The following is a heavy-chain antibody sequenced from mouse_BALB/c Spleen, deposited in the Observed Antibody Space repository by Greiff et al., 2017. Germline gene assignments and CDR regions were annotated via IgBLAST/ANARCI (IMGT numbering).Heavy chain of an antibody. J-gene: IGHJ3*01. CDR2: INPSNGRT. CDR1: GYTFTSYW. V-gene: IGHV1S81*02. D-gene: IGHD2-2*01. CDR3: ARGDYGYEGWFAY. Sequence: VQLQQPGAELVKPWASVKLSCKASGYTFTSYWMHWVKQRPGQGLEWIGEINPSNGRTNYNEKFKSKATLTVDKSSSTAYMQLSSLTSEDSAVYYCARGDYGYEGWFAYWGQGTLVTVSA.